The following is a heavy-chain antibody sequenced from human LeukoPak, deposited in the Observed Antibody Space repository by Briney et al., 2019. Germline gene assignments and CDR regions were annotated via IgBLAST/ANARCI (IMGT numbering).Heavy chain of an antibody. V-gene: IGHV3-48*04. CDR3: ARDSRFGELLPSIYMDV. Sequence: GGSLRLSCAASGFTFSSYSMNWVRQAPGKGLEWVSYISSSSSTIYYADSVKGRFTISRDNAKNSLYLQMNSLRAEDTAVYYCARDSRFGELLPSIYMDVWGQGTMVTVSS. CDR2: ISSSSSTI. D-gene: IGHD3-10*01. CDR1: GFTFSSYS. J-gene: IGHJ3*01.